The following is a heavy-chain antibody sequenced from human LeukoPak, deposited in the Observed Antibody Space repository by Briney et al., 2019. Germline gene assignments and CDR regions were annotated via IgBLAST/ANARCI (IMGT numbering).Heavy chain of an antibody. CDR3: ARALHDYGDYFYYYYYMDV. J-gene: IGHJ6*03. V-gene: IGHV4-59*01. D-gene: IGHD4-17*01. CDR2: IYYSGST. Sequence: SETLSLTCTVSGVSISSYYWSWIRQPPGKGLEWIGYIYYSGSTNYNPSLKSRVTISVDTSKNQFSLKLSSVTAADTAVYYCARALHDYGDYFYYYYYMDVWGKGTTVTVSS. CDR1: GVSISSYY.